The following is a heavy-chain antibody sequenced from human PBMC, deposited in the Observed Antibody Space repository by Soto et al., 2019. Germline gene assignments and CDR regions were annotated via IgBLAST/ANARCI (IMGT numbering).Heavy chain of an antibody. CDR3: ARGAATVTPGWFDP. CDR2: IYHSGST. J-gene: IGHJ5*02. Sequence: SETLSLTCAVSGYSISSGYYWGWIRQPPGKGLEWIASIYHSGSTYYNPSLKSRVTISVDTSMNQFSLKLSSVTAADTAVYYCARGAATVTPGWFDPWGQGTLVTVSS. D-gene: IGHD4-17*01. CDR1: GYSISSGYY. V-gene: IGHV4-38-2*01.